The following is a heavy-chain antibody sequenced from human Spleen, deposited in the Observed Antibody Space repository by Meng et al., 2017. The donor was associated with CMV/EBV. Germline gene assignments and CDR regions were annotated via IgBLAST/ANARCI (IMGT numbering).Heavy chain of an antibody. CDR2: ISGHNGNT. J-gene: IGHJ4*02. CDR1: GYICSDYG. CDR3: GRTPYHDFWSGYF. D-gene: IGHD3-3*01. V-gene: IGHV1-18*01. Sequence: KASGYICSDYGINWVRQAPGQGLEWVGWISGHNGNTKYAQKLQGRVTMTTDTSTGTAYMELRSLTSDDTAVYFCGRTPYHDFWSGYFWGQGTLVTVSS.